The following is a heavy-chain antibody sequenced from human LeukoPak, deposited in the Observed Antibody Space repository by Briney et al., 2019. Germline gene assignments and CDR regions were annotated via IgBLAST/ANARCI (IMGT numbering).Heavy chain of an antibody. V-gene: IGHV3-33*01. D-gene: IGHD7-27*01. CDR1: GFTFSRYG. CDR3: ARATPIRATGAHFDY. Sequence: PGGSLRLSCAASGFTFSRYGMHWVRQAPGKGLEWVAVIWYDGNNKYFADSVQGRFTISRDNSKNTLDLQMNSLRAEDTAVYRCARATPIRATGAHFDYWGQGTLATVSS. CDR2: IWYDGNNK. J-gene: IGHJ4*02.